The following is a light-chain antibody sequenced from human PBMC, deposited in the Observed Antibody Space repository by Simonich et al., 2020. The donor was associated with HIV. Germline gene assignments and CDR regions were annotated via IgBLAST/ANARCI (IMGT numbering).Light chain of an antibody. CDR2: AAS. J-gene: IGKJ1*01. V-gene: IGKV1-39*01. CDR1: QSISSY. CDR3: QQYNSYSRT. Sequence: DIQMTQSPSTLSASVGDKVTITCRASQSISSYLNWDQQKPGKAPKLLISAASSLQSGVPSRFSGSGSGTDFTLTISSLQPDDFATYYCQQYNSYSRTFGQGTKVEIK.